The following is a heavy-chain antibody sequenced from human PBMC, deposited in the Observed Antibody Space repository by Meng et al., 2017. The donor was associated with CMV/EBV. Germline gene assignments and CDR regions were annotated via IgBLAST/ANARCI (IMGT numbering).Heavy chain of an antibody. D-gene: IGHD2-15*01. V-gene: IGHV4-34*01. CDR3: ASSLTYPDY. CDR1: GGSFSGYY. Sequence: LQQWGEVLLNPSETLSLTCAVYGGSFSGYYWSWIRQPPGKGLEWIGEINHSGSTNYNPSLKSRVTISVDTSKNQFSLKLSSVTAADTAVYYCASSLTYPDYWGQGTLVTVSS. J-gene: IGHJ4*02. CDR2: INHSGST.